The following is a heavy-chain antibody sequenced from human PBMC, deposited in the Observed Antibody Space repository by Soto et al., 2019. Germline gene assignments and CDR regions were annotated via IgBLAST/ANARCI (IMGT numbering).Heavy chain of an antibody. J-gene: IGHJ5*02. V-gene: IGHV1-2*04. CDR2: INPNSGGT. CDR3: ARAYCSGGSCYSRANWFDP. Sequence: GASVKVSCKASGYTFTGYYIHWVRQAPGQGLEWMGWINPNSGGTNYAQKFQGWVTMTRDTSISTAYMELSRLRSDDTAVYYCARAYCSGGSCYSRANWFDPWGQRTLVTVSS. D-gene: IGHD2-15*01. CDR1: GYTFTGYY.